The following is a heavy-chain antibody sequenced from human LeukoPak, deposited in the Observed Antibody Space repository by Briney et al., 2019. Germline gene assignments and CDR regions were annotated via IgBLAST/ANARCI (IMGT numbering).Heavy chain of an antibody. CDR3: ARNRIPTSIIPDS. Sequence: LSLTCTVSGGSISSGGYYWSWIRQAPGKGLEWLSVIPYDGSNKYYTDSVQGRFTISRDNSQNTLYLQMHSLRAEDTAVYYCARNRIPTSIIPDSWGQGTLVTVSS. CDR2: IPYDGSNK. CDR1: GGSISSGG. V-gene: IGHV3-30*03. D-gene: IGHD2-2*02. J-gene: IGHJ5*01.